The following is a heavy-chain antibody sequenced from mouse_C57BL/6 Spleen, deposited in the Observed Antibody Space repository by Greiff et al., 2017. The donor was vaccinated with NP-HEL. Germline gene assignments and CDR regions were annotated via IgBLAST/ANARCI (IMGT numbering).Heavy chain of an antibody. Sequence: EVQLQQSGPELVKPGASVKIPCKASGYTFTDYNMDWVKQSHGKSLEWIGDINPNNGGTIYNQKFKGKATLTVDKSSSTAYMELRSLTSEDTAVYYCARAPYSNYGNYFDYWGQGTTLTVSS. D-gene: IGHD2-5*01. CDR1: GYTFTDYN. V-gene: IGHV1-18*01. CDR3: ARAPYSNYGNYFDY. CDR2: INPNNGGT. J-gene: IGHJ2*01.